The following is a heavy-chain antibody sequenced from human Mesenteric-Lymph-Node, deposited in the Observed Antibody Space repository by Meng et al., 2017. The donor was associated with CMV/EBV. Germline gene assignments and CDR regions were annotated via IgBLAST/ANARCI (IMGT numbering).Heavy chain of an antibody. Sequence: GGSLRLSCAASGFTFSTSGMHWVRQAPGKGLEWATFIKNDGSSQYYADSVKGRFTISRDNFKNTLYLQMNSLRPEDTAVYYCAKGRGSSLEYWGQGTLVTVSS. V-gene: IGHV3-30*02. D-gene: IGHD3-10*01. CDR1: GFTFSTSG. CDR2: IKNDGSSQ. J-gene: IGHJ4*02. CDR3: AKGRGSSLEY.